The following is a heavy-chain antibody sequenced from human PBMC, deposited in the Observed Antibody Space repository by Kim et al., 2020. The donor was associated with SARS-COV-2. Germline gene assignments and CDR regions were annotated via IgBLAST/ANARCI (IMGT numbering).Heavy chain of an antibody. CDR3: ARRGPYFDS. CDR2: TTI. Sequence: TTIYHADSVQGRFTISRDNAKNSLYLQMNSLRDEDTALYYGARRGPYFDSGGQGTLVTVSS. V-gene: IGHV3-48*02. J-gene: IGHJ4*02.